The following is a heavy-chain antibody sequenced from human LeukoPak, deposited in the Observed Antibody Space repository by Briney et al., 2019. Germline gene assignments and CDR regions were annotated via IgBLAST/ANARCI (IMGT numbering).Heavy chain of an antibody. CDR2: ISSIGSTI. CDR3: ARRVAHNWFDP. CDR1: GFTFSSYE. V-gene: IGHV3-48*03. Sequence: GGSLRLSCAASGFTFSSYEMNWVRQAPGKGLEWVSYISSIGSTIYYADSVKGRFTISRDNSKNTLYLQMNSLRVEDTAVYYCARRVAHNWFDPWGQGTLVTVSS. D-gene: IGHD3-3*01. J-gene: IGHJ5*02.